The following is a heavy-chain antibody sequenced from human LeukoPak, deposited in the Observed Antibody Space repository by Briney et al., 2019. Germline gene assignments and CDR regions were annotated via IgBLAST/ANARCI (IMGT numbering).Heavy chain of an antibody. CDR3: TRSGSFWYFDY. CDR2: ISSSSSYI. Sequence: GGSLRLSCAASGFTFSSYSMNWVRQAPGKGLEWVSSISSSSSYIYYADSVKGRFTISRDNAKNSLYLQMNSLKTEDTAVYYCTRSGSFWYFDYWGQGTLVTVSS. V-gene: IGHV3-21*03. J-gene: IGHJ4*02. CDR1: GFTFSSYS. D-gene: IGHD1-26*01.